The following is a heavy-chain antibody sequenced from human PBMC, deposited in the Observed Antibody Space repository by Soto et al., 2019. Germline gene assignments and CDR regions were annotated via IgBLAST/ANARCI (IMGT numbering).Heavy chain of an antibody. V-gene: IGHV1-2*02. D-gene: IGHD3-22*01. CDR3: ARGGDDNFYDSSGYYYYYYDMDV. CDR2: INPNSGGT. CDR1: GYTFTGYY. J-gene: IGHJ6*02. Sequence: QVQLVQSGAEVKKPGASMKVSCKASGYTFTGYYMHWVRQAPGQGLEWMGWINPNSGGTNYAQKIQGRVTMTRDTSISTAYMELSRLRSDDTAVYYCARGGDDNFYDSSGYYYYYYDMDVWGQGTTVTVSS.